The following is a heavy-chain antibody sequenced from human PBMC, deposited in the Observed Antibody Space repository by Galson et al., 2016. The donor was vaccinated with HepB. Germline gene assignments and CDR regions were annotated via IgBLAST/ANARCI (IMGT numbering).Heavy chain of an antibody. CDR2: IIPIFGTP. J-gene: IGHJ6*02. CDR1: GGTFSSYA. CDR3: HLWFGEWTPFGMDV. Sequence: SVKVSCKASGGTFSSYAMSWVRQAPGQGLDWMGGIIPIFGTPNYAQKFQGRVTITADNSASTAYMELSSLRSEDTAVYYCHLWFGEWTPFGMDVWGQGTTATVSS. D-gene: IGHD3-10*01. V-gene: IGHV1-69*06.